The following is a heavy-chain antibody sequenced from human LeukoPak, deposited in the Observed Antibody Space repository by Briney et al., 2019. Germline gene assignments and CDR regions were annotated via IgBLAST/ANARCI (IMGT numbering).Heavy chain of an antibody. CDR3: ARKNYGSGSPIDY. D-gene: IGHD3-10*01. J-gene: IGHJ4*02. CDR1: GVTVSINY. V-gene: IGHV3-53*01. Sequence: GGSLRLSCAASGVTVSINYMSWVRQAPGKGLEWVSVIYSGGSTYYADSVKGRFTISRDNSKNTLYLQMNSLRAEDTAVYYCARKNYGSGSPIDYWGQGTLVTVSS. CDR2: IYSGGST.